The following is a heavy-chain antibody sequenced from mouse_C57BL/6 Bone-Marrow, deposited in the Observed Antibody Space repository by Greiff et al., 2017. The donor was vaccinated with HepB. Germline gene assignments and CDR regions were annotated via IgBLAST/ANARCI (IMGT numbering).Heavy chain of an antibody. J-gene: IGHJ2*01. CDR3: AKDTTIVATEYFDY. V-gene: IGHV1-78*01. CDR1: GYTFTDHT. CDR2: IYPRDGST. Sequence: QVQLQQSDAELVKPGASVKISCKVSGYTFTDHTIHWMKQRPEQGLEWIGYIYPRDGSTKYNEKFKGKATLPADKSSSTAYMQLNSLTSEDSVVYFGAKDTTIVATEYFDYWGQGTTLTVSS. D-gene: IGHD1-1*01.